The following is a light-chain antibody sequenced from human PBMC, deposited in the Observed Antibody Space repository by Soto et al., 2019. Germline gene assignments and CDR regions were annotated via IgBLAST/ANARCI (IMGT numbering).Light chain of an antibody. CDR1: QRVLYSSNNKNY. CDR3: QQYYSTPVT. Sequence: DIVMTQSPDSLAVSLGERATINCKSSQRVLYSSNNKNYLAWYQQKPGQPPKLLIYWASTRESGVPDRFRGSWSGTEFTLTISSLQAEDVAVYYCQQYYSTPVTFGPGTKVDIK. CDR2: WAS. V-gene: IGKV4-1*01. J-gene: IGKJ3*01.